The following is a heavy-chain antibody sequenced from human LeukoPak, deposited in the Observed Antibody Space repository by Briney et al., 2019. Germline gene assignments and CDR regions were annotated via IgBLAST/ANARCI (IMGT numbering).Heavy chain of an antibody. V-gene: IGHV3-30*12. CDR3: TTVRGSRDSIWYYDY. CDR1: GFNFRSYG. D-gene: IGHD6-13*01. J-gene: IGHJ4*02. CDR2: ISYDGNIQ. Sequence: GGSLRLSCAASGFNFRSYGMHWVRQAPGKGLEWVALISYDGNIQFYADSVKGRFTISKDNSKNTLYLQLNSLRAEDTAVYYCTTVRGSRDSIWYYDYWGQGTLVTVSS.